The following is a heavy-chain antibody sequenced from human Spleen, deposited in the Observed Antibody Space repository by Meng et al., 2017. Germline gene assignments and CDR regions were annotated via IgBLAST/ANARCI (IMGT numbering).Heavy chain of an antibody. CDR3: ARDRDGYNSLAFDY. V-gene: IGHV1-69*04. Sequence: SVKVSCKASGGTFSSYTISWVRQAPGQGLEWMGRIIPILGIANYAQKFQGRVTITTDKSMSTAYMELSSLRSEDTAVYYCARDRDGYNSLAFDYWGQGTLVTVSS. CDR2: IIPILGIA. CDR1: GGTFSSYT. D-gene: IGHD5-24*01. J-gene: IGHJ4*02.